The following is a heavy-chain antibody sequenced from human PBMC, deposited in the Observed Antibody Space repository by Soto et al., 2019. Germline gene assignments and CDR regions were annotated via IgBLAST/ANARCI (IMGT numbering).Heavy chain of an antibody. CDR2: MNPNSGNT. CDR3: ARSPPRVERNNYAGGWFDP. D-gene: IGHD4-4*01. CDR1: GYTFTGYY. J-gene: IGHJ5*02. V-gene: IGHV1-8*02. Sequence: GASVKVSCKASGYTFTGYYMHWVRQAPGQGLEWMGWMNPNSGNTGYPQKFQGRVTMTRNTSISTAYMELSSLRFEDTAVYYCARSPPRVERNNYAGGWFDPWGQGTLVTVSS.